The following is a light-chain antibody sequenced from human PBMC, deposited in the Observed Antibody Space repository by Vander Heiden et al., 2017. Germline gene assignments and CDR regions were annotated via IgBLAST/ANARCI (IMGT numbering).Light chain of an antibody. V-gene: IGLV2-14*01. CDR3: SSYTSSSTLV. CDR1: SSDVGGYNY. Sequence: QSALTQPASVSGSPGQSITLPCTGTSSDVGGYNYVSWYQQHPGKAPKLMSYEVSNRPSGVSNRFSGSKSGNTASLTISGLQAEDEADYYCSSYTSSSTLVFGGGTKLTVI. J-gene: IGLJ2*01. CDR2: EVS.